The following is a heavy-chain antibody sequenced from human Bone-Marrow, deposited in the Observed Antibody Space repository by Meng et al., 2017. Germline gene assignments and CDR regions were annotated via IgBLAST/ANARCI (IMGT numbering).Heavy chain of an antibody. CDR3: ARADLAARRPFDY. J-gene: IGHJ4*02. V-gene: IGHV1-69*13. CDR2: IIPIFGTA. CDR1: GGTFSSYA. D-gene: IGHD6-6*01. Sequence: SVKVSCKASGGTFSSYAISWVRQAPGQGLEWMGGIIPIFGTANYAQKFQGRVTITADESTSTAYMELSSLRSEDTAVYYCARADLAARRPFDYWGQGTLVTVSS.